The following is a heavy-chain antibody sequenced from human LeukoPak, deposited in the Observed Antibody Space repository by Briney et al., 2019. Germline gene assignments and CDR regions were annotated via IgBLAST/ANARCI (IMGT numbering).Heavy chain of an antibody. Sequence: PGGSLRLSCVPSGFSFSNYAMSWVRQAPGKGLEWVSSISGSGGSTHCVDSVKGRFTISRDKTKNTLYLQMNSLRAEDTAVYYCAKSSYYDASGYYREYYFDSWGQGTLVTVSS. CDR1: GFSFSNYA. D-gene: IGHD3-22*01. CDR3: AKSSYYDASGYYREYYFDS. V-gene: IGHV3-23*01. CDR2: ISGSGGST. J-gene: IGHJ4*02.